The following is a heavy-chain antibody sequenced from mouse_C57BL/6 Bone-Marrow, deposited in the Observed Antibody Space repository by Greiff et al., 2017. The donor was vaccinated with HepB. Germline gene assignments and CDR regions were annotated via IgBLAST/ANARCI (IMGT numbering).Heavy chain of an antibody. D-gene: IGHD1-1*01. J-gene: IGHJ2*01. CDR2: IYPGSGST. CDR3: AREGTTVGLDY. Sequence: QVQLKQPGAELVKPGASVKMSCKASGYTFTSYWITWVKQRPGQGLEWIGDIYPGSGSTNYNEKFKSKATLTVDTSSSTAYMQLSSLTSEDSAVYYCAREGTTVGLDYWGQGTTLTVSS. V-gene: IGHV1-55*01. CDR1: GYTFTSYW.